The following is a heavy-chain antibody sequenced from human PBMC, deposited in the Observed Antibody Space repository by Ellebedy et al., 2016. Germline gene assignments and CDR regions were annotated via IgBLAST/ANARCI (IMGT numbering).Heavy chain of an antibody. V-gene: IGHV3-74*01. CDR2: IENDGSST. Sequence: GGSLRLXXAASGFIFSSKWKHWVRQAPGKGLAWVARIENDGSSTSYVDSVKGRFTISRDNAKNTLYLQMNRLRVEDTAVYYCLVGSVPGSYWRGYWGQGTLVTVSS. J-gene: IGHJ4*02. CDR3: LVGSVPGSYWRGY. CDR1: GFIFSSKW. D-gene: IGHD3-10*01.